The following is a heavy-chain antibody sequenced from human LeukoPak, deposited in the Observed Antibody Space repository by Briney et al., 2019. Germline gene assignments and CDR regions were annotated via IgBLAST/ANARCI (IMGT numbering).Heavy chain of an antibody. D-gene: IGHD3-16*01. Sequence: SETLSLTCAVYGGSFSGHYWSWIRQPPGKGLEWIGEINHSGSTNYNPSLKSRVTISVDTSKNQFSLKLSSVTAADTAVYYCARLGRNGYWGQGTLVTVSS. CDR1: GGSFSGHY. J-gene: IGHJ4*02. V-gene: IGHV4-34*01. CDR3: ARLGRNGY. CDR2: INHSGST.